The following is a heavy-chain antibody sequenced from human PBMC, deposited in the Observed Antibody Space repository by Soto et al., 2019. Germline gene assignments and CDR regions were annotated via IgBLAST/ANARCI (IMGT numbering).Heavy chain of an antibody. V-gene: IGHV1-69*13. CDR2: IIPIFGTA. D-gene: IGHD4-17*01. Sequence: GASVKVSCKASGGTLSSYAISWVRQAPGQGLEWMGGIIPIFGTANYAQKFQGRVTITADESTSTAYMELSSLRSEDTAVYYCARGAHGATVVTHLYYYYGMDVWGQGTTVTVSS. CDR1: GGTLSSYA. J-gene: IGHJ6*02. CDR3: ARGAHGATVVTHLYYYYGMDV.